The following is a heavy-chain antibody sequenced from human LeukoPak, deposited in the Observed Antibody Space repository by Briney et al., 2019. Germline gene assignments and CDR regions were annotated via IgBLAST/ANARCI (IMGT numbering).Heavy chain of an antibody. CDR3: VLDAFDI. J-gene: IGHJ3*02. V-gene: IGHV3-23*01. Sequence: TGGSLRLSCAASGFTFSSFAMSWVRQAPGKGLEWVSTITGGGGSTHYADSVKGRFTVSRDSARNTLYLQMNSLRAEDTAVYYCVLDAFDIWGQGTVVTVSS. CDR2: ITGGGGST. CDR1: GFTFSSFA. D-gene: IGHD2-8*02.